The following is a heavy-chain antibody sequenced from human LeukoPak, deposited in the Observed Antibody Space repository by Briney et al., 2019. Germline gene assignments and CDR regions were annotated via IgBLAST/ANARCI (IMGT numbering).Heavy chain of an antibody. V-gene: IGHV3-23*01. J-gene: IGHJ2*01. CDR2: ISGSGGST. Sequence: PGGSLRLSCAASGFTFSNAWMSWVRQAPGKGLELVSGISGSGGSTLYADSVKGRFTISRDNSKKTVYLQMNSLRAEDTAVYYCAKDRAAHFFYWYFDLWGRGTLVTVSS. CDR3: AKDRAAHFFYWYFDL. CDR1: GFTFSNAW. D-gene: IGHD6-25*01.